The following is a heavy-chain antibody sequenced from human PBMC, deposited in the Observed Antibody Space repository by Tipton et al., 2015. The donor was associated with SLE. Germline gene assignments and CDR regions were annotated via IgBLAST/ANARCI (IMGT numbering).Heavy chain of an antibody. CDR1: GFTFFTYS. CDR2: IYSSGHT. CDR3: ARGRGIAAAYCFDH. D-gene: IGHD6-25*01. V-gene: IGHV3-23*05. Sequence: SLRLSCSTSGFTFFTYSMTWVRQAPGKGLEWVSAIYSSGHTYYADSVKGRFTISRDNSKNTVYLEMNYLRVEDTAVYYCARGRGIAAAYCFDHWGQGTLVTVSS. J-gene: IGHJ4*02.